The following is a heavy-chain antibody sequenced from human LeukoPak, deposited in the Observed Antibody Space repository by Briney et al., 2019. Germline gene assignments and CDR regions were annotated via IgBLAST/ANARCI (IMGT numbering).Heavy chain of an antibody. V-gene: IGHV3-30-3*01. D-gene: IGHD5-12*01. Sequence: PGGSLRLSCAASGFTFSSYTFHWVRQAPGKGLEWVAVQDGDKKYYTDSVKGRFTISRDNSKNTLYLQMNSLRAEDTAVYYCARDDRGYSGYHFDHWGQGTLVTVSS. CDR3: ARDDRGYSGYHFDH. J-gene: IGHJ4*02. CDR1: GFTFSSYT. CDR2: QDGDKK.